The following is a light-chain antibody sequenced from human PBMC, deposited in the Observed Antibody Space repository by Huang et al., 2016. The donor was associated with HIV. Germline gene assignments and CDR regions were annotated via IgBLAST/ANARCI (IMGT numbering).Light chain of an antibody. J-gene: IGKJ1*01. Sequence: EVVMTQSPVTLSVSPGERATLSCRASQSVNNKLAWFQQKPGQAPRLLINDASIRATGIPDRFSGSGSGTEFTLTISSLQSEDFAVYYCQQYNNWPPWTFGQGTKVEIK. CDR2: DAS. CDR1: QSVNNK. CDR3: QQYNNWPPWT. V-gene: IGKV3-15*01.